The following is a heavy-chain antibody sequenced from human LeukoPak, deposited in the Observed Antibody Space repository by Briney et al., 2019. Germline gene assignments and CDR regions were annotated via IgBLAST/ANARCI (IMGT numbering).Heavy chain of an antibody. CDR3: AKAHVPTMIRGVVSSD. J-gene: IGHJ4*02. CDR2: ISPSGGVT. Sequence: PGRSLRLSCAASGFTFSSYGMHWVRQAPGKGLEWVSTISPSGGVTFYSDSVRGRFTISRDYSKDTLFLQMNSLRAEDTALYYCAKAHVPTMIRGVVSSDWGQGTLVTVSS. CDR1: GFTFSSYG. D-gene: IGHD3-10*01. V-gene: IGHV3-23*01.